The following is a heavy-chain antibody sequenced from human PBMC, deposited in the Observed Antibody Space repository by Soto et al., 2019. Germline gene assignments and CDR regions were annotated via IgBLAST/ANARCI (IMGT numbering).Heavy chain of an antibody. J-gene: IGHJ6*02. Sequence: ASVKVSCKASGYTFTDYYIHWVRQAPGQGLEWMGWINPNSGGTNYAQKFQGWVTMTRDTSISTVYMELSSLKSDDMAVYYCAREGAATANYGMDVWGQGTTVTVSS. CDR1: GYTFTDYY. CDR2: INPNSGGT. D-gene: IGHD2-15*01. CDR3: AREGAATANYGMDV. V-gene: IGHV1-2*04.